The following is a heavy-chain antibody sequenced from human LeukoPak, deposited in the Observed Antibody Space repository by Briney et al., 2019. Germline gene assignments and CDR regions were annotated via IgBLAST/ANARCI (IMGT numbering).Heavy chain of an antibody. CDR2: IRYDGSNK. CDR3: AKVLLYYGDYDPFDY. CDR1: GFTFSNYG. D-gene: IGHD4-17*01. Sequence: PGGSLRLSCAASGFTFSNYGMHWVRQAPGKGLAWVAFIRYDGSNKYYADSVKGRFTISRDTSKNTLYLQMNSLRAEDTAVYYCAKVLLYYGDYDPFDYWGQGTLVTVSS. V-gene: IGHV3-30*02. J-gene: IGHJ4*02.